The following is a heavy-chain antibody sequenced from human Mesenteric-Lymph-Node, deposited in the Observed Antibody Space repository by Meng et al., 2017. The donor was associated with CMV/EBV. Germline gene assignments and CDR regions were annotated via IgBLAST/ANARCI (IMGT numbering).Heavy chain of an antibody. D-gene: IGHD1-7*01. Sequence: SGGATSLSFCSWSWLRQSPGTGAGCVHTHYYTWSTDYNPSLKNRVTISVDTSKNQFSLTVRTVAAADTAVYYCVRSGDCNYGKLADLWGQGTLVTVSS. CDR1: GGATSLSFCS. CDR3: VRSGDCNYGKLADL. J-gene: IGHJ5*02. CDR2: HYYTWST. V-gene: IGHV4-39*07.